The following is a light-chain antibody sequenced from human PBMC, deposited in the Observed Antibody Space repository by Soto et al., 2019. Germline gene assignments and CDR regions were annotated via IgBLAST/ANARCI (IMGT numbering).Light chain of an antibody. CDR2: GAS. CDR3: QQYNTYST. J-gene: IGKJ1*01. V-gene: IGKV1-5*01. CDR1: QSITNR. Sequence: DIQMTQSPFTLSASVGDRVTITCRASQSITNRLAWHKQKPGKAPKLLIYGASSLEGGVPSRLSGSASGTDFTLTISSMKPDDFATYYCQQYNTYSTFGQGTKVDIK.